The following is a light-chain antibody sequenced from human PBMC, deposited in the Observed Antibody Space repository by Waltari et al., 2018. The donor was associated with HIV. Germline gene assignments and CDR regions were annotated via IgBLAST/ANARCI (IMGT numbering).Light chain of an antibody. CDR3: SSYTSSSTLVV. CDR1: SSDVGGSNY. J-gene: IGLJ2*01. Sequence: QSALTQPASVSGSPGPSITISCTGTSSDVGGSNYVSCYQQHPGKAPKLMIYEVSNRPSGVSNRFSGSKSGNTASLTISGLQAEDEADYYCSSYTSSSTLVVFGGGTKLTVL. V-gene: IGLV2-14*01. CDR2: EVS.